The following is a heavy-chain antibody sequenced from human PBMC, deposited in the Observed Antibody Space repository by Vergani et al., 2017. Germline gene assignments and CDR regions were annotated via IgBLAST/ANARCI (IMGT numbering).Heavy chain of an antibody. J-gene: IGHJ2*01. D-gene: IGHD6-6*01. Sequence: QVQLQQWGAGLLKPSETLSLTCAVYGGSFSGYYWSWIRQPPGKGLEWIGEINHSGSTNYNPSLKSRVTVSVDTSKNQFSLKLGSVPAADTAVYYCARGGVRPVPRAQGIAARPDKYFDLWGRGTLVTVSS. CDR1: GGSFSGYY. V-gene: IGHV4-34*01. CDR3: ARGGVRPVPRAQGIAARPDKYFDL. CDR2: INHSGST.